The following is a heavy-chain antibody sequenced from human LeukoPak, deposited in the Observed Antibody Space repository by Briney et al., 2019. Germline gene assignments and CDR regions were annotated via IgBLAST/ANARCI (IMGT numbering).Heavy chain of an antibody. D-gene: IGHD3-22*01. V-gene: IGHV3-66*02. J-gene: IGHJ4*02. CDR2: ICSGGST. CDR1: GFTVSSNY. Sequence: GGSLRLSCAASGFTVSSNYMSWVRQAPGKGLEWVSVICSGGSTYYADSVKGRFTISRDNSKNTLYLQMNSLRAEDTAVYYCARDGDDSSGYYLGKIDYWGQGTLVTVSS. CDR3: ARDGDDSSGYYLGKIDY.